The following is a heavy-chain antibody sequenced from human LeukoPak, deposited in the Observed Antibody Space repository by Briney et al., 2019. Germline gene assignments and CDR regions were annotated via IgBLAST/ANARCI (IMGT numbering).Heavy chain of an antibody. CDR3: AKGGDYYGSGSPFDY. V-gene: IGHV3-23*01. CDR1: GFTFSSYA. D-gene: IGHD3-10*01. J-gene: IGHJ4*02. CDR2: ISGSGGST. Sequence: GGSLRLSCAASGFTFSSYAMSWVRQAPGKGLEWVSAISGSGGSTYYADSVKGRFTISRDNSKNTLYLQRNSLRAEDTAVYYCAKGGDYYGSGSPFDYWGQGTLVTVSS.